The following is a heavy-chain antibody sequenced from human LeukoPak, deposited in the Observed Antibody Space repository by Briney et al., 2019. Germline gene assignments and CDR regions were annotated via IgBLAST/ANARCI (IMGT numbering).Heavy chain of an antibody. CDR2: ISGSGGST. J-gene: IGHJ4*02. CDR3: AKQSSGYYSHFDY. CDR1: GFTFSTYW. D-gene: IGHD3-22*01. V-gene: IGHV3-23*01. Sequence: HPGGSLRLSCAASGFTFSTYWMNWVRQAPGKGLEWVSAISGSGGSTYYADSVKGRFTISRDNSKNTLYLQMNSLRAEDTAIYYCAKQSSGYYSHFDYWGQGTLVTVSS.